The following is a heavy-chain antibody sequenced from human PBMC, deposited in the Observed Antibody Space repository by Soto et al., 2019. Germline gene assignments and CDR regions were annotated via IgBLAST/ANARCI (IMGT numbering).Heavy chain of an antibody. J-gene: IGHJ4*02. CDR3: ARRGSGGHYDC. CDR1: GFTFSSYA. Sequence: EVQLLESGGGLVQPGGSLRFSCAASGFTFSSYAMNWVRQAPGKGLEWVSVISGSSDSTYYADSVKGRFTISRDNSKNPLYLQLNSLRAEDTGIYHCARRGSGGHYDCWGQGSLVTVSS. V-gene: IGHV3-23*01. D-gene: IGHD1-26*01. CDR2: ISGSSDST.